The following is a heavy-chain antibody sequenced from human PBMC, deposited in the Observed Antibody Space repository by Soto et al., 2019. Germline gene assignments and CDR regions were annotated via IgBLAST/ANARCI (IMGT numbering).Heavy chain of an antibody. V-gene: IGHV3-23*01. CDR1: RFTFSTYA. Sequence: GGSLRLSCAASRFTFSTYAMSWVRQAPGKGLEWVSTISGSGGSTYYADSVKGRFTISRDNSKNTLYLQMNSLRAEDTAVYYCAKGDIQLWFRPLDYWGQGTLVTVSS. CDR3: AKGDIQLWFRPLDY. J-gene: IGHJ4*02. D-gene: IGHD5-18*01. CDR2: ISGSGGST.